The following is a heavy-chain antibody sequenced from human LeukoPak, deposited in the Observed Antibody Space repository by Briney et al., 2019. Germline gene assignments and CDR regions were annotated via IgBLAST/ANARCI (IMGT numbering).Heavy chain of an antibody. CDR2: LYYSGST. Sequence: SETLSLTCKVSGGALGTYWWSWIRQSPGKGLEWIGYLYYSGSTNYHPSLKSRVTISVDMSKNEFSLKLSSVTAADAAVYYCAGNGDYFDYWGPGTLVTVSS. D-gene: IGHD4-17*01. CDR1: GGALGTYW. J-gene: IGHJ4*02. CDR3: AGNGDYFDY. V-gene: IGHV4-59*01.